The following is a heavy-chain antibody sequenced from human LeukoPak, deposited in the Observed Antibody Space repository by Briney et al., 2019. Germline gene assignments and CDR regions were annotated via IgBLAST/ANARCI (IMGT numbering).Heavy chain of an antibody. V-gene: IGHV1-46*01. Sequence: ASVKVSCKASGYTFTSYYMHWVRQAPGQGLEWMGIINPSGGSTSYAQKFQGRVTMTRDMSTSTVYMELSSLRSEDTAVYYCARDLSCGLHSSSWYYFDYWGQGTLVTVSS. CDR1: GYTFTSYY. CDR3: ARDLSCGLHSSSWYYFDY. D-gene: IGHD6-13*01. CDR2: INPSGGST. J-gene: IGHJ4*02.